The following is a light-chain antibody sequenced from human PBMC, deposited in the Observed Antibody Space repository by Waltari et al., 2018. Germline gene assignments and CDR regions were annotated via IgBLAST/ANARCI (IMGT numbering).Light chain of an antibody. V-gene: IGLV1-51*01. J-gene: IGLJ2*01. CDR3: ATWDNSLTAVV. Sequence: QSVLTQPPSVSAAPGQKVTISCSGSSSNIGNYLVSWYHQLPGATPKRLIYANSKRTSGIPDRCAASKSGTSATLDITGLQIGDEADYYCATWDNSLTAVVFGGGTKLTVL. CDR1: SSNIGNYL. CDR2: ANS.